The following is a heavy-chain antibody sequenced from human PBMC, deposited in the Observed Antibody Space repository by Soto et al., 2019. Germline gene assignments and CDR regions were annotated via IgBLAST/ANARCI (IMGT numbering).Heavy chain of an antibody. CDR1: GGSFNRHT. J-gene: IGHJ6*02. V-gene: IGHV1-69*01. CDR3: ARDTRTYYYDSSGPGSFYGMDV. CDR2: IIPIFGTA. D-gene: IGHD3-22*01. Sequence: QVQLVQSGAEVRKPGSSVRVSCKASGGSFNRHTISWVRQAPGQGLEWMGGIIPIFGTANYAQKFQGRVTITADESTSTAYMELSSLRSEDTAVYYCARDTRTYYYDSSGPGSFYGMDVWGQGTTVTVSS.